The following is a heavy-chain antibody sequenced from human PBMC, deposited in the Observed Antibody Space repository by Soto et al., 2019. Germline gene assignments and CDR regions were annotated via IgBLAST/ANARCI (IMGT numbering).Heavy chain of an antibody. CDR3: VRDLGNDSDY. Sequence: QVQLVESGGGVVQPGRSLGLSCAASGFTFSSYGMHWVRQAPGKGLEWLAIIWYDGSNEDYADSVKGRFTISRDNSKNTLYLQMNSLRTDDTDVYYCVRDLGNDSDYWGKGTLVTVSS. D-gene: IGHD1-1*01. CDR2: IWYDGSNE. V-gene: IGHV3-33*01. CDR1: GFTFSSYG. J-gene: IGHJ4*02.